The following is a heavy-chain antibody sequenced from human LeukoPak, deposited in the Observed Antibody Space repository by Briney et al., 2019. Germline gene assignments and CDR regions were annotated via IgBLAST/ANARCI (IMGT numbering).Heavy chain of an antibody. D-gene: IGHD6-13*01. J-gene: IGHJ4*02. V-gene: IGHV3-30*18. CDR3: AKDLGIAAAGTNY. CDR1: GFTFGSYG. CDR2: ISYDGSNK. Sequence: GRSLRLSCAASGFTFGSYGMHWVRQAPGKGLEWVAVISYDGSNKYYADSVKGRFTISRDNSKNTLYLQMNSLRAEDTAVYYCAKDLGIAAAGTNYWGQGTLVTVSS.